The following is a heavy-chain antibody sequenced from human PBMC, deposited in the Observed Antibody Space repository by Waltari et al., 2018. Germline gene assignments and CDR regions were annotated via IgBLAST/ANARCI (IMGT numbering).Heavy chain of an antibody. Sequence: QLQLQESGPGLVKASETLSITCTVPGGSIRSSSYYWALTRQPPGKGLEWIGSIYYSGSTYYNPSLKSRVTISVDTSKNQFSLKLGSVTAADTAVYYCARLGMVGGYSSYWGQGTLVTVSS. D-gene: IGHD3-22*01. J-gene: IGHJ4*02. CDR2: IYYSGST. CDR3: ARLGMVGGYSSY. CDR1: GGSIRSSSYY. V-gene: IGHV4-39*07.